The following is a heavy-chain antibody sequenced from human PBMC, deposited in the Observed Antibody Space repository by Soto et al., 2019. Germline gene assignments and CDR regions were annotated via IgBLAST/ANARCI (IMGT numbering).Heavy chain of an antibody. J-gene: IGHJ4*02. Sequence: SETLSLTCTVSGGSVSSGSYYWSWIRQPPGKGLEWIGYIYYSGSTNYNPSLKSRVTISVDTSKNQFSLKLSSVTAADTAVYYCARVDIVATITIDYWGQGTLVTVSS. CDR3: ARVDIVATITIDY. CDR2: IYYSGST. CDR1: GGSVSSGSYY. V-gene: IGHV4-61*01. D-gene: IGHD5-12*01.